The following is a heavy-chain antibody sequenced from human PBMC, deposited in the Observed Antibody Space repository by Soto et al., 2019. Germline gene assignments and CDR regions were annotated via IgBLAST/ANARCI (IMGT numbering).Heavy chain of an antibody. CDR1: GFSLTSGVG. D-gene: IGHD5-12*01. Sequence: QITLKESGPTLVRPPQTLTLTCTFSGFSLTSGVGVGWIRQPPGKALEWLALIYWDDDKRYSPSLKNRLTITKDTSKNQVVLTMTNVGPEDTATYFCAHIDPDIVTVGGHGGFHYWGQGTLVTVSS. CDR3: AHIDPDIVTVGGHGGFHY. V-gene: IGHV2-5*02. J-gene: IGHJ4*02. CDR2: IYWDDDK.